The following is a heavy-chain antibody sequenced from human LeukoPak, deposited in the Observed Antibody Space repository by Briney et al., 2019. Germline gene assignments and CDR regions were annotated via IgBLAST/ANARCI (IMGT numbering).Heavy chain of an antibody. CDR1: GGTFSSYA. CDR3: ATGRDYYDSSGYYV. V-gene: IGHV1-24*01. Sequence: ASVKVSCKASGGTFSSYAISWVRQAPGKGLEWMGGFDPEDGETIYAQKFQGRVTMTEDTSTDTAYMELSSLRSEDTAVYYCATGRDYYDSSGYYVWGQGTLVTVSS. CDR2: FDPEDGET. D-gene: IGHD3-22*01. J-gene: IGHJ4*02.